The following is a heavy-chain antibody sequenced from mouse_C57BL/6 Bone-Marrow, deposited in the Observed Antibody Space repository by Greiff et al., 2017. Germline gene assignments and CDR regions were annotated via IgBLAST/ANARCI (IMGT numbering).Heavy chain of an antibody. V-gene: IGHV1-7*01. D-gene: IGHD1-1*01. CDR2: INPSSGYT. CDR3: ARRIYDYGSSYVDWYFDV. CDR1: GYTFTSYW. Sequence: QVQLKQSGAELAKPGASVKLSCKASGYTFTSYWMHWVKQRPGQGLEWIGYINPSSGYTKYNQKFKDKATLTADKSSSTAYMQLSSLTYEDSAVYYCARRIYDYGSSYVDWYFDVWGTGTTVTVSS. J-gene: IGHJ1*03.